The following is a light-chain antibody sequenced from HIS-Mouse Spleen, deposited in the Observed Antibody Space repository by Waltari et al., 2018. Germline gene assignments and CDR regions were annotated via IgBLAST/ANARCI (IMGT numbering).Light chain of an antibody. CDR3: GTWDSSLSAVV. CDR1: RSTLGNNY. V-gene: IGLV1-51*01. CDR2: DNN. J-gene: IGLJ2*01. Sequence: QSVLTPPPSVSAAPGPQVTISCSGRRSTLGNNYVSWYQQLPGTAPKLLIYDNNKRPSGIPDRFSGSKSGTSATLGITGLQTGDEADYYCGTWDSSLSAVVFGGGTKLTVL.